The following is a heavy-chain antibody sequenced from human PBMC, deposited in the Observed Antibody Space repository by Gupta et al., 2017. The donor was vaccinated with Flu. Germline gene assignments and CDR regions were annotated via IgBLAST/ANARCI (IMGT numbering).Heavy chain of an antibody. CDR3: AMSRGAMEYQLWID. CDR1: SAA. CDR2: TYYRSKWYN. V-gene: IGHV6-1*01. J-gene: IGHJ4*02. Sequence: SAAWNWIRQSTSRGLEGLGRTYYRSKWYNDYAGAVKSRITINPDTSKNQLSLQLKSVTPEETAVYYCAMSRGAMEYQLWIDGGQGTLVTVYS. D-gene: IGHD2-2*01.